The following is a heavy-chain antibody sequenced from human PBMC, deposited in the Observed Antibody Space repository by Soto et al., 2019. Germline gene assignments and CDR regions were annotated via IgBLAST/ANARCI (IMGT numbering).Heavy chain of an antibody. V-gene: IGHV3-48*03. CDR1: GFTFSRYE. D-gene: IGHD4-4*01. CDR2: IGTSGKTI. Sequence: GGSLRLSCAVSGFTFSRYEMNWFRQAPGKGLEWVSYIGTSGKTIYYADSVRGRFTISRDNAKNSLYLQMNSLRAEDTAVYYCARDPAIYSGNFDYGLDVWGQGTTVTVSS. CDR3: ARDPAIYSGNFDYGLDV. J-gene: IGHJ6*02.